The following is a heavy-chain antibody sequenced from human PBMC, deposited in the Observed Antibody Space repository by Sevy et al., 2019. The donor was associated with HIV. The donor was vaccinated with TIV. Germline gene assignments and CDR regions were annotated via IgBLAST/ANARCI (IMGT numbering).Heavy chain of an antibody. Sequence: SETLSLTCTVSGGSISSGGYYWSWIRQHPGKGLEWIGYIYYSGSTYYNPSLKSRITISVDPSKNQFNLKLSSVTDADTAVYYCARERVIAAAGTGTHAFDYWGQGTLVTVSS. CDR1: GGSISSGGYY. CDR3: ARERVIAAAGTGTHAFDY. J-gene: IGHJ4*02. V-gene: IGHV4-31*03. CDR2: IYYSGST. D-gene: IGHD6-13*01.